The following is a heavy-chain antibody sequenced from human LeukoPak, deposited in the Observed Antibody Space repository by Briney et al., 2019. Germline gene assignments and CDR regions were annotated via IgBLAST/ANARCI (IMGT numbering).Heavy chain of an antibody. Sequence: GGSLRLSCAASGITFSSYWMHWVRQAPGKGLVWVSRINSDGGTTGYADSVKGRFTISRDNAKNTLYLQMNSLRADDTAVYYCARSSDWIFGYWGQGTLVTVSS. J-gene: IGHJ4*02. D-gene: IGHD3-3*01. V-gene: IGHV3-74*01. CDR1: GITFSSYW. CDR3: ARSSDWIFGY. CDR2: INSDGGTT.